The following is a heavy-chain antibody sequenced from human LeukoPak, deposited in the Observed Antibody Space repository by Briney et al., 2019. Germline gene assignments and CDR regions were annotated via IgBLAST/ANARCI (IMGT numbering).Heavy chain of an antibody. Sequence: GGSLRLSCAASGFTFSSYWMHWVRQAPGKGLVWVSRIKSDGSSTSYADSVKGRFTISRDNAKNSLHLQMNSLRAEDTAVYYCAKDYYDSSGYYYGQGNDAFDIWGQGTMVTVSS. D-gene: IGHD3-22*01. V-gene: IGHV3-74*01. CDR3: AKDYYDSSGYYYGQGNDAFDI. CDR1: GFTFSSYW. CDR2: IKSDGSST. J-gene: IGHJ3*02.